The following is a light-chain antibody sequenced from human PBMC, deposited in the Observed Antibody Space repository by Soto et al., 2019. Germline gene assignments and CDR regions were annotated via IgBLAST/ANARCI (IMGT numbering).Light chain of an antibody. CDR3: QQYYSHPLT. J-gene: IGKJ4*01. V-gene: IGKV1-5*01. CDR1: QSLSSW. CDR2: DAS. Sequence: DIKITQSPSTLSASVGDRVTITCRASQSLSSWLAWYQQKPGKAPKLLISDASTLESGVPSRFSGNGSETDFTLTISSLQAEDFATYYCQQYYSHPLTFGGGTKVDIK.